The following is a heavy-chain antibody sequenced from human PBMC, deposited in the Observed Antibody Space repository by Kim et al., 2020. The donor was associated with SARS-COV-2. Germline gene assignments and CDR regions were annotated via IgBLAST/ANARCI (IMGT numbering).Heavy chain of an antibody. CDR2: FDPEDAKT. CDR3: ATEPRVRLTGIPRLYYYMDV. J-gene: IGHJ6*03. V-gene: IGHV1-24*01. CDR1: GSTLTELS. Sequence: ASVKVSCKVSGSTLTELSIHWVRQAPGKGLEWMGGFDPEDAKTIYAQKFQGRVTMTEDTSTDTAYMELSSLTSEDTAVYYCATEPRVRLTGIPRLYYYMDVWGKGTTVTVSS. D-gene: IGHD1-20*01.